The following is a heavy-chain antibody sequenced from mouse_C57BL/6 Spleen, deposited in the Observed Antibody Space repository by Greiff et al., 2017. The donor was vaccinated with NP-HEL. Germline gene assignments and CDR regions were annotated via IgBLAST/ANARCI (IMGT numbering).Heavy chain of an antibody. CDR2: ISDGGSYT. CDR1: GFTFSSYA. V-gene: IGHV5-4*01. D-gene: IGHD1-1*01. Sequence: EVKLMESGGGLVKPGGSLKLSCAASGFTFSSYAMSWVRQTPEKRLEWVATISDGGSYTYYPDNVKGRFTISRDNAKNNLYLQMSHLKSEDTAMYYCARDLGDYYGSPHWYFDVWGTGTTVTVSS. CDR3: ARDLGDYYGSPHWYFDV. J-gene: IGHJ1*03.